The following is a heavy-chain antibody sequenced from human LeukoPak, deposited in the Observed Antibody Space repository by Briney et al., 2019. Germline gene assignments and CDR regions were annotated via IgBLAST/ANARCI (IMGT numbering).Heavy chain of an antibody. V-gene: IGHV3-48*02. CDR3: ARVAAGYSVNYFDY. CDR2: ISSGSSTI. D-gene: IGHD4-23*01. CDR1: GFTFSSYS. Sequence: GGSLRLSCAASGFTFSSYSMNRVRQAPGKGLEWVSYISSGSSTIYYADSVKGRFTISRDNAKNSLYLQMNSLRDEDTAVYYCARVAAGYSVNYFDYWGQGTLVTVSS. J-gene: IGHJ4*02.